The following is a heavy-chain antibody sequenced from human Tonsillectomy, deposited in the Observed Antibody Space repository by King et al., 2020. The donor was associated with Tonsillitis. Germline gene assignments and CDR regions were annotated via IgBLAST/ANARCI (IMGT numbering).Heavy chain of an antibody. V-gene: IGHV3-64D*06. D-gene: IGHD6-19*01. J-gene: IGHJ4*02. CDR1: GFTFRSYF. CDR2: IRRNGGST. Sequence: VQLVESGGGLVQPGGSLRLPLSASGFTFRSYFTFWVRQTPGKGLEYFSAIRRNGGSTYYAESVKGRFTISRDNSKNTLYLQMSSLRADDTAVYYCVKGRSSGWQYYFDYWGQGTLVTVSS. CDR3: VKGRSSGWQYYFDY.